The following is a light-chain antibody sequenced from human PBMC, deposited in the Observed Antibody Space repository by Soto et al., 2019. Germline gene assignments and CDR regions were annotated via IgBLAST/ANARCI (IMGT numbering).Light chain of an antibody. Sequence: QSALTQPASVSGSPGQSITISCTGTNSDVGGYNFVSWYQQHPGKAPKLMIYEVTYRPSGVSDRFSGSKSGNTASLTISGLQAEDKADYYCNSYTSSSTRVVFGGGTKVTVL. J-gene: IGLJ2*01. CDR1: NSDVGGYNF. V-gene: IGLV2-14*01. CDR2: EVT. CDR3: NSYTSSSTRVV.